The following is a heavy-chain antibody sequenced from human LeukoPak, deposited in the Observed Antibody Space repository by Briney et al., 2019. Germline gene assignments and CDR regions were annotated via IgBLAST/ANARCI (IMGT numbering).Heavy chain of an antibody. D-gene: IGHD4-17*01. CDR3: ARGSSYGDYGFPYRKHGMDV. V-gene: IGHV1-2*02. J-gene: IGHJ6*02. CDR1: GYTFTGYY. Sequence: ASVKVSCKASGYTFTGYYMHWVRQAPGQGLEWMGWMNPNSGGTNYAQKFQGRVTITADKSTSTAYMELSSLRSEDTAVYYCARGSSYGDYGFPYRKHGMDVWGQGTTVTVSS. CDR2: MNPNSGGT.